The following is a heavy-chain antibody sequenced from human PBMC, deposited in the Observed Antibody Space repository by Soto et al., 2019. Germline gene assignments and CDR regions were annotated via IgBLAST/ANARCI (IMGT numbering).Heavy chain of an antibody. CDR1: GVSINSFY. J-gene: IGHJ3*01. CDR3: ARHSRQSADERDAFDV. Sequence: PSETLSLTWNISGVSINSFYWSWIRQAPGRGLEWVAHIYYNGKTNYNPSLQDRVTLSVDKSRNQFSLRLSSVTAADTAVYHCARHSRQSADERDAFDVWGQGTLVTVSS. V-gene: IGHV4-59*08. CDR2: IYYNGKT.